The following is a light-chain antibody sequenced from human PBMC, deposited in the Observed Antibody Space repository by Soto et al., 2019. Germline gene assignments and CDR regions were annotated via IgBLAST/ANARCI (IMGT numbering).Light chain of an antibody. CDR1: SSNIGAGYD. Sequence: QSVLTQPASVSGSPGQSITISCTGSSSNIGAGYDVHWYQQLPGTAPKLLIFININRPSGVPDRFSGSKSGTSASLAITGLRAEDEADYYCQSYDSSLSGYVFGTGTKVTVL. CDR2: INI. CDR3: QSYDSSLSGYV. V-gene: IGLV1-40*01. J-gene: IGLJ1*01.